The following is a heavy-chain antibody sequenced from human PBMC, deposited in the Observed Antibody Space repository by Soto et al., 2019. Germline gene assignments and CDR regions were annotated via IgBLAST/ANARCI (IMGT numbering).Heavy chain of an antibody. CDR2: IYYSGST. CDR1: GGSISSGGYY. J-gene: IGHJ6*02. CDR3: ARESRDYDFWSGYYYYGMDV. V-gene: IGHV4-31*03. Sequence: SLTCTVSGGSISSGGYYWSWIRQHPGKGLEWIGYIYYSGSTYYNPSLKSRVTISVDTSKNQFSLKLSSVTAADTAVYYCARESRDYDFWSGYYYYGMDVWGQGTTVAVSS. D-gene: IGHD3-3*01.